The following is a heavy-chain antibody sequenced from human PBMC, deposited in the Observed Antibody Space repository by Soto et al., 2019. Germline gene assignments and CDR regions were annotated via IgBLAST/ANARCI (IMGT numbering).Heavy chain of an antibody. CDR1: GLTFSSYA. D-gene: IGHD3-10*01. J-gene: IGHJ4*02. Sequence: GSLRLSCAASGLTFSSYAMSWVRQAPGKGLEWVSAISGSGGSTYYADSVKGRFTISRDNSKNTLYLQMNSLRAEDTAVYYCAKSGGPMGTNFDYWGQGTLVTVSS. V-gene: IGHV3-23*01. CDR3: AKSGGPMGTNFDY. CDR2: ISGSGGST.